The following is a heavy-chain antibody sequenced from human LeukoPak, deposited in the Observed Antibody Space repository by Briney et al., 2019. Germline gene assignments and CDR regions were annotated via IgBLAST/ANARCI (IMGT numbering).Heavy chain of an antibody. CDR3: AKLATVNDY. CDR1: GCTFSSYA. Sequence: GGSLRLSCAASGCTFSSYAMRRVRQAPAKGLEWVSAISGSGSSSSYEDSVKVRFTGYRDNSTNTLYLQMVSSKAEEPSVYYWAKLATVNDYWGQRTLGTVSS. D-gene: IGHD5-12*01. V-gene: IGHV3-23*01. J-gene: IGHJ4*02. CDR2: ISGSGSSS.